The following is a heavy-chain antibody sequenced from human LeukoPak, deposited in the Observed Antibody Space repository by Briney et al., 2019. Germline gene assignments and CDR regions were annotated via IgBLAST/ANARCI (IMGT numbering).Heavy chain of an antibody. V-gene: IGHV3-21*01. CDR3: ARDLIVWCSSSWNCRAVPFDY. J-gene: IGHJ4*02. CDR2: ISSSSSYI. Sequence: GGSLRLSCAASGFTFSSYSMNWVRQAPGKGLEWVSSISSSSSYIYYADSVKGRFTISRDNAKNSLYLQMNSLRAEDTAVYYCARDLIVWCSSSWNCRAVPFDYWGQGTLVTVSS. CDR1: GFTFSSYS. D-gene: IGHD6-13*01.